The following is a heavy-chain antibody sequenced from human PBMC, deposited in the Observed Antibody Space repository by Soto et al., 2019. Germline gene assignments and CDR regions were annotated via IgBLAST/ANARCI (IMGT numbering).Heavy chain of an antibody. CDR2: IRQDGSER. CDR1: GFTFSAYW. V-gene: IGHV3-7*04. J-gene: IGHJ4*02. D-gene: IGHD3-16*01. Sequence: EVQLVESGGGLVQPGKSLRLSCATSGFTFSAYWMTWDRQAPGKGLEWVASIRQDGSERYYVDSVKGRFTISRDNAKNSLFLQMNSLRAEDTAVYYCARDPLRRFDYWGQGTLVTVSS. CDR3: ARDPLRRFDY.